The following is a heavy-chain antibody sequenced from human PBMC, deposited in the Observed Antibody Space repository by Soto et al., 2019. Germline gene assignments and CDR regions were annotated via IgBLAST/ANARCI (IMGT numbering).Heavy chain of an antibody. J-gene: IGHJ4*02. CDR1: GFTFSSYT. V-gene: IGHV3-23*01. CDR2: ISGSGGST. D-gene: IGHD3-16*02. CDR3: AKDRVSYDYVWGSYRYGPLDY. Sequence: PGGSLSLSCAASGFTFSSYTMNWVRQAPGKGLEWVSAISGSGGSTYYADSVKGRFTISRDNSKNTLYLQMNSMRAEDTAVYYCAKDRVSYDYVWGSYRYGPLDYWGQGTLVTVSS.